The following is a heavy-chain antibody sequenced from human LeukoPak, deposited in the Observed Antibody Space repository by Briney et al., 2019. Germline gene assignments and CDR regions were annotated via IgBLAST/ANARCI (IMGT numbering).Heavy chain of an antibody. Sequence: SETLSLTCTVSGGSISSYYWSWIRQPPGKGLEWIGYIYYSGSTYYNPSLKSRVTISVDTSKNQFSLKLSSVTAADTAVYYCAREQLYYYYMDVWGKGTTVTVSS. D-gene: IGHD5-18*01. CDR3: AREQLYYYYMDV. CDR2: IYYSGST. CDR1: GGSISSYY. V-gene: IGHV4-59*12. J-gene: IGHJ6*03.